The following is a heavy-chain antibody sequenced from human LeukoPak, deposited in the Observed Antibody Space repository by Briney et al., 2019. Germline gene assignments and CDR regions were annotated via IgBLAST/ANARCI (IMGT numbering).Heavy chain of an antibody. CDR2: INGSGGST. J-gene: IGHJ4*02. D-gene: IGHD3-22*01. CDR3: AKRKGVTMIAHFDY. V-gene: IGHV3-23*01. Sequence: GGSLRVSCAASGFTFSSYAMSWVRQAPGNGLEWVSAINGSGGSTYYADSVKGRFTISRDNSKNTLYLQMNSLRAEDTAVYYCAKRKGVTMIAHFDYWGQGTLVTVSS. CDR1: GFTFSSYA.